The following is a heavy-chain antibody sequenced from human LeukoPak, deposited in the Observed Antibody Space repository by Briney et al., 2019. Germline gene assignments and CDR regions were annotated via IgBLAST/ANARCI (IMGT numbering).Heavy chain of an antibody. Sequence: SETLSLTCAVSGGSISSSNWWSWVRQPPGKGLEWIGEIYHSGSTNYNPSLKSRVTISVDKSKNQFSLKLSSVTAADTAVYYCARQPYGSGSWDYFDYWGQGTLVTVSS. V-gene: IGHV4-4*02. CDR2: IYHSGST. CDR1: GGSISSSNW. D-gene: IGHD3-10*01. J-gene: IGHJ4*02. CDR3: ARQPYGSGSWDYFDY.